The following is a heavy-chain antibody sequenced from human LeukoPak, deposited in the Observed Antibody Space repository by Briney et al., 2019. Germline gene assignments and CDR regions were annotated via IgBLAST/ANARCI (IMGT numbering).Heavy chain of an antibody. CDR3: ARDWGYYGSGSYYSPDYYYYMDV. V-gene: IGHV4-4*07. CDR2: IYTSGST. Sequence: SETLSLTCAVYGGSFSGYYWSWIRQPAGKGLEWIGRIYTSGSTNYNPSLKSRVTMSVDTSKNQFSLKLSSVTAADTAVYYCARDWGYYGSGSYYSPDYYYYMDVWGKGTTV. CDR1: GGSFSGYY. D-gene: IGHD3-10*01. J-gene: IGHJ6*03.